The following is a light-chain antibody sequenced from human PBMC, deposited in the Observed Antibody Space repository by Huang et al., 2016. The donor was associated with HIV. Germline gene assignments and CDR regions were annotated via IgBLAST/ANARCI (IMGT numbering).Light chain of an antibody. Sequence: EIVMTQSPATLSVSPGERATLSCRASQNIRTNVAWYQQKRGQPPRLIIYGASTRAAGIPARFSGSGSGTEFTLILTSLQSEDFAVYYCQHYHDWPPLAFGGGTKVEIK. CDR2: GAS. CDR3: QHYHDWPPLA. CDR1: QNIRTN. J-gene: IGKJ4*01. V-gene: IGKV3-15*01.